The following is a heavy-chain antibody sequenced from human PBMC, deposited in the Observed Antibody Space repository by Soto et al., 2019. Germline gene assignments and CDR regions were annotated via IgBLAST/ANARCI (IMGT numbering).Heavy chain of an antibody. CDR3: AMDDFLCDGGRCDGDRLED. Sequence: PGGSLRLSCAASGFTFSSYSMSWVRQAPGKGLEWVSAISGSGGSTYYADSVKGRFTISRDTSENTLHLQMDSLRVEGTAVYYCAMDDFLCDGGRCDGDRLEDWGKGTPVTDPS. V-gene: IGHV3-23*01. CDR1: GFTFSSYS. J-gene: IGHJ6*04. D-gene: IGHD2-15*01. CDR2: ISGSGGST.